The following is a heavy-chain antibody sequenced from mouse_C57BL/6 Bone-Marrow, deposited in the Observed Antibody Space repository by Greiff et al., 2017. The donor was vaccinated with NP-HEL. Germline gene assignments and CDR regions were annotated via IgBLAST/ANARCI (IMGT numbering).Heavy chain of an antibody. D-gene: IGHD2-4*01. CDR3: ARGTMKAY. CDR2: IYPGDGDT. J-gene: IGHJ3*01. CDR1: GYAFSSSW. Sequence: VQLQQSGPELVKPGASVKISCKASGYAFSSSWMNWVKQRPGKGLEWIGRIYPGDGDTNYNGKFKGQATLTADKSSSTAYMQLSSLTSEDAAVYFCARGTMKAYWGQGTLVTVSA. V-gene: IGHV1-82*01.